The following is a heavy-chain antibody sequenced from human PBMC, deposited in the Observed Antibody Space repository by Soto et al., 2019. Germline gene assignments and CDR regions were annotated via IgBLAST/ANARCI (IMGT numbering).Heavy chain of an antibody. CDR2: IYPGDSDT. CDR3: ARHISEWQQLGGRFDP. J-gene: IGHJ5*02. V-gene: IGHV5-51*01. Sequence: GESLKISCKGSGYSFTSYWIGWVRQMPGKGLEWMGIIYPGDSDTRYSPSFQGQVTISADKSISTAYLQWSSLKASDAAMYYCARHISEWQQLGGRFDPWGQGTLVTVSS. D-gene: IGHD6-13*01. CDR1: GYSFTSYW.